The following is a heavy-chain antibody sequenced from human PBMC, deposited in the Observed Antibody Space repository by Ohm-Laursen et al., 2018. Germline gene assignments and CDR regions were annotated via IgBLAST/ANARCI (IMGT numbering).Heavy chain of an antibody. CDR2: IYYSGST. V-gene: IGHV4-61*01. J-gene: IGHJ6*02. CDR1: GGSVRSGSYH. Sequence: SETLSLTCTVSGGSVRSGSYHWSWIRQPPGKGLEWIGYIYYSGSTNYNPSLKSRVTISVDMSKNQFSLKLSSVTAADTAVYYCARGSHYYYDMDVWGQGTTVTVSS. CDR3: ARGSHYYYDMDV.